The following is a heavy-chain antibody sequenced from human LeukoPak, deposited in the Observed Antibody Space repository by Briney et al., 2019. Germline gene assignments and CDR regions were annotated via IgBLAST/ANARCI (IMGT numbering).Heavy chain of an antibody. CDR1: GYTFTGYY. V-gene: IGHV1-2*02. CDR3: ARVPRRFGVVIVNFDY. CDR2: INPNSGGT. J-gene: IGHJ4*02. D-gene: IGHD3-3*01. Sequence: ASVKVSCKASGYTFTGYYMHWVRQAPGQGLEWMGWINPNSGGTNYAQKFQGRVTMTRDTSISTAYMELSRLRSDDTAVYYCARVPRRFGVVIVNFDYWGQGTLVTVSS.